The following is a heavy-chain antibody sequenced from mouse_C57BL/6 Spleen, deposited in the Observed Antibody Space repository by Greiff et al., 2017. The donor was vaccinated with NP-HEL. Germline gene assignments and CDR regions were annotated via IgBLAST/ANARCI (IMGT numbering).Heavy chain of an antibody. Sequence: VQLQQSGAELVRPGASVKLSCKASGYTFTDYYINWVKQRPGQGLEWIARIYPGSGNTYYNEKFKGKATLTAEKSSSTAYMQLSSLTSEDSAVYFCARIYYGSSPYYFDYWGQGTTLTVSS. D-gene: IGHD1-1*01. CDR1: GYTFTDYY. J-gene: IGHJ2*01. CDR3: ARIYYGSSPYYFDY. CDR2: IYPGSGNT. V-gene: IGHV1-76*01.